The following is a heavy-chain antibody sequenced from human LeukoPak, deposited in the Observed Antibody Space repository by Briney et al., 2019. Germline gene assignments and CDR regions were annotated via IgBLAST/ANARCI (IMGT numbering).Heavy chain of an antibody. CDR3: ARGPAGAY. D-gene: IGHD3-10*01. CDR1: GYTFTNYA. V-gene: IGHV7-4-1*02. CDR2: IHPSTGNP. J-gene: IGHJ4*02. Sequence: ASVKVSCKASGYTFTNYAMNWVRQAPGQGLEWMGWIHPSTGNPTYAQGFTGRFVFSLDTSVSTTYLQISSLKAEDTAVYYCARGPAGAYWGQGTLVTVSS.